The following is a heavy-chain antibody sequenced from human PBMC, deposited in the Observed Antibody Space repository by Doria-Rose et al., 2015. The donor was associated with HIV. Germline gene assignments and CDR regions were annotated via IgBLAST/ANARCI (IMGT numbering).Heavy chain of an antibody. D-gene: IGHD6-13*01. V-gene: IGHV2-26*01. CDR1: GVSLSSPGMG. CDR2: IFSDDER. J-gene: IGHJ4*02. CDR3: ARIKSSRWYHKYYFDF. Sequence: QITLKVSGPVLVKPTETLTLTCTVSGVSLSSPGMGVSWIRQPPGKALEWLANIFSDDERSYKTSLKSRLTISRGTYKGQVVLTMTDMDPVDTATYYCARIKSSRWYHKYYFDFWGQGTLVIVSA.